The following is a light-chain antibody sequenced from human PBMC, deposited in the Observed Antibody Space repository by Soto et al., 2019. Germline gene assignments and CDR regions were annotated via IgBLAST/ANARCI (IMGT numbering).Light chain of an antibody. J-gene: IGLJ2*01. CDR2: EVS. CDR3: SSYRINTLVV. V-gene: IGLV2-14*01. Sequence: QSALTQPPSAAGSPGQSVTISCTGTSTDVGGYNYVSWYQQYPTKAPRLIIYEVSNRPSGVSSRFSGSKSGNTASLTISGLQPEDEANYYCSSYRINTLVVFGGGTKLTVL. CDR1: STDVGGYNY.